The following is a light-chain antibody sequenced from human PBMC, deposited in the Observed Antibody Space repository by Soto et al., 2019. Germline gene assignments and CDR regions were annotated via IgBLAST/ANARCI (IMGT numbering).Light chain of an antibody. CDR3: SSYTTSSTLGI. J-gene: IGLJ2*01. CDR2: EVT. Sequence: QSALTQPASVSGSPGQSITISCTGTSSDIGRYNYVSWYQQHPGKAPKLIIYEVTNRPSGVSNRFSGSKSGNTASLTISGLLAADEADYYCSSYTTSSTLGIFGGGTKLTVL. CDR1: SSDIGRYNY. V-gene: IGLV2-14*03.